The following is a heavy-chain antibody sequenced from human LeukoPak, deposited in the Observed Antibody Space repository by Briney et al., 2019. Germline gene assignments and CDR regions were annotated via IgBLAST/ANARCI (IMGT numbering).Heavy chain of an antibody. CDR1: GFTFSNAW. Sequence: GGSLRLSCAASGFTFSNAWMSWVRQAPGKGLEWVGRIKSKTDGGTTDYAAPVKGRFTISRDDSKNTLYLQMNSLKTEDTAVYYCTTAWDIVVVPAVPPGAFDIWGQGTMVTVSS. CDR3: TTAWDIVVVPAVPPGAFDI. J-gene: IGHJ3*02. V-gene: IGHV3-15*01. CDR2: IKSKTDGGTT. D-gene: IGHD2-2*01.